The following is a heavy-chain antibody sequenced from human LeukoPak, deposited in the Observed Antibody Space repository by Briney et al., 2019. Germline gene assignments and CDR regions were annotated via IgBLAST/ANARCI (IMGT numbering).Heavy chain of an antibody. Sequence: ASAKVSCKASGYTFTSHGISWVRQAPGQGLEWMGWISAYNGNTNYAQKLQGRVTMTTDTSTSTAYMELRSLRSDDTALYYCAKGGYCSGGSCYGSAFDIWGQGTMVTVSS. CDR2: ISAYNGNT. CDR1: GYTFTSHG. V-gene: IGHV1-18*01. CDR3: AKGGYCSGGSCYGSAFDI. J-gene: IGHJ3*02. D-gene: IGHD2-15*01.